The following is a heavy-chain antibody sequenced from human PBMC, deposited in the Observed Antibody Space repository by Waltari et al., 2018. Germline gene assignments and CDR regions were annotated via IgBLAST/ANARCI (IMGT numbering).Heavy chain of an antibody. CDR2: MNPNSGNT. V-gene: IGHV1-8*01. CDR1: GYTFTSYD. CDR3: ARSVVPAEWFDP. Sequence: QVQLVQSGAEVKKPGASVKVSCKASGYTFTSYDINWVRQATGQGLEWMGWMNPNSGNTKYSQECQGRVTITRDTSASTAYMELSSLRSEDMAVYYCARSVVPAEWFDPWGQGTLVTVSS. D-gene: IGHD2-2*01. J-gene: IGHJ5*02.